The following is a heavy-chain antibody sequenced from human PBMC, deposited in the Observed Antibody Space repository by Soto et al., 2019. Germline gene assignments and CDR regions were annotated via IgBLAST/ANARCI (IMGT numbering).Heavy chain of an antibody. D-gene: IGHD1-1*01. Sequence: RISCTASGFTFRDYHMSWIRQAPGKGLEWVSYISSSGSPLYYADSVKGRFTISRDNAKNSLYLQMNSLRAEDTAFYYCARDPDTTSKIDYWGQGTMVTVYS. J-gene: IGHJ4*02. V-gene: IGHV3-11*01. CDR1: GFTFRDYH. CDR3: ARDPDTTSKIDY. CDR2: ISSSGSPL.